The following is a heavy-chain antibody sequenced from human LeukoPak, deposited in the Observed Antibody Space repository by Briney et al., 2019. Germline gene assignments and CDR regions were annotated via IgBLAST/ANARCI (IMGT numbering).Heavy chain of an antibody. CDR2: INYSGST. CDR1: GGSFSEYY. CDR3: ARAPYSGSYLEIRAFDI. V-gene: IGHV4-34*01. J-gene: IGHJ3*02. Sequence: PSETLSLTYAVSGGSFSEYYWTWIRQTPGQGLEWLGEINYSGSTNYNPSLTSRVTMSIEMSRRQVFLRLTSVTAADTAVYYCARAPYSGSYLEIRAFDIWGQGTMVTVSS. D-gene: IGHD1-26*01.